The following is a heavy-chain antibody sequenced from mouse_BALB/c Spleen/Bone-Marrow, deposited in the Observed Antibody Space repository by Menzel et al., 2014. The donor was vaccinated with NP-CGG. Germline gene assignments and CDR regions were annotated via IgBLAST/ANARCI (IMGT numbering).Heavy chain of an antibody. CDR2: INPDSRTI. J-gene: IGHJ2*01. Sequence: EVQLQESGGGLVQPGGSLKLSCAASGFDFSRYWMSWVRQAPGKGLEWIGEINPDSRTINYSPSLKDKFIISRDSAKNTLFLRLNKVRSEDTALYYCARPDYYGYLNYWGQGTTLTASS. V-gene: IGHV4-1*02. D-gene: IGHD1-1*01. CDR3: ARPDYYGYLNY. CDR1: GFDFSRYW.